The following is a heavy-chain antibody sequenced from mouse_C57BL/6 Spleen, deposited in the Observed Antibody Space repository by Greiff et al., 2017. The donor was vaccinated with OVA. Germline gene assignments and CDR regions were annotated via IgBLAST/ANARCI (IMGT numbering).Heavy chain of an antibody. Sequence: DVKVEESGGGLVQPGGSMKLSCVASGFTFSNYWMNWVRQSPEKGLEWVAQIRLKSDNYATPYAESGKGRFTIARADSNSSVYLKMNNLRAAATGIYYYYRYEDDGGFAYWGQGTLVTVSA. CDR3: YRYEDDGGFAY. CDR2: IRLKSDNYAT. D-gene: IGHD2-4*01. J-gene: IGHJ3*01. CDR1: GFTFSNYW. V-gene: IGHV6-3*01.